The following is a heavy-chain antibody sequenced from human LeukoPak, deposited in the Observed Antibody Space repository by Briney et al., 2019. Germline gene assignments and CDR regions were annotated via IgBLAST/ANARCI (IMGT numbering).Heavy chain of an antibody. CDR3: ARDYPDRLRPHYDFWSGYYIPDAFDI. J-gene: IGHJ3*02. CDR2: ISAYNGNT. Sequence: GASVKVSCKASGYTFTSYGISWVRQAPGQGLEWMGWISAYNGNTNYAQKLQGRVTMTTDTSTSTAYMELRSLRSDDTAVYYCARDYPDRLRPHYDFWSGYYIPDAFDIWGQGTMVTVSS. CDR1: GYTFTSYG. V-gene: IGHV1-18*01. D-gene: IGHD3-3*01.